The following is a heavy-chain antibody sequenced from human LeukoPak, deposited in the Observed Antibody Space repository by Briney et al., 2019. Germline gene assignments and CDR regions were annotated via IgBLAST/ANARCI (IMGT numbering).Heavy chain of an antibody. CDR3: ARSAYSSSWNYFDY. D-gene: IGHD6-13*01. CDR2: ISSSGSTI. J-gene: IGHJ4*02. V-gene: IGHV3-11*01. Sequence: TGGSLRLSCASSGFTFSDYYMSWIRQAPGKGLEWVSYISSSGSTIYYADSVKGRFTIPRDNAKNSLYLQMISLRAEDTAVYYCARSAYSSSWNYFDYWGQGTLVAVSS. CDR1: GFTFSDYY.